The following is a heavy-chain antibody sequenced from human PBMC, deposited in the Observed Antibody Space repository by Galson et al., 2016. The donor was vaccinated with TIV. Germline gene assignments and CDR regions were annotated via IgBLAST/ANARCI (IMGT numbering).Heavy chain of an antibody. Sequence: QSGAEVKKPGESLKISCKGSGYSFTNNWIGWVRQMPGKGLEWMGIIYPGDSATRYSPSFQGQVTISADKSISTAYLQWSSVKASDTAMYYCATIRGLHGGGDCYSEWYFDLWGRGTLVTVSS. CDR2: IYPGDSAT. CDR3: ATIRGLHGGGDCYSEWYFDL. D-gene: IGHD2-21*02. V-gene: IGHV5-51*01. J-gene: IGHJ2*01. CDR1: GYSFTNNW.